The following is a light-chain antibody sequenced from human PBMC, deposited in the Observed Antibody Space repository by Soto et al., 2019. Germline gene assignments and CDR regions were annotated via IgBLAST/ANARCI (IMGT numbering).Light chain of an antibody. V-gene: IGKV1-33*01. CDR2: DAS. Sequence: DIQMTQSPSSLSASVGDRGTSTGQASQNINNYLNWYQQKPGRAPKLLIYDASNLEAGVPSRFRASGSGTDFTFTITRLQPEDIATHYCQQYENLPTFGQGTRLEIK. CDR1: QNINNY. CDR3: QQYENLPT. J-gene: IGKJ5*01.